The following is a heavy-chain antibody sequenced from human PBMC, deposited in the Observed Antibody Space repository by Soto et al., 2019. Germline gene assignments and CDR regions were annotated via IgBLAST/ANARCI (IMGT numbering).Heavy chain of an antibody. CDR2: ISSTTNYI. CDR1: GFTFTRYS. CDR3: ARDKTQGAGWFDP. Sequence: PGGSLRLSCAASGFTFTRYSMNWVRQAPGKGLEWVSSISSTTNYIYYGDSMKGRFTISRDNVKNTVYLEMNNLRVDDTAVYYCARDKTQGAGWFDPWGRGTLVTVS. V-gene: IGHV3-21*04. J-gene: IGHJ5*02. D-gene: IGHD1-26*01.